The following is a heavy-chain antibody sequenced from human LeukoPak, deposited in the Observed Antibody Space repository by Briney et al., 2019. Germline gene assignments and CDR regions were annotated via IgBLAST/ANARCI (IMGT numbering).Heavy chain of an antibody. CDR3: ARRGFLGYCSGGSCELAY. J-gene: IGHJ4*02. CDR2: INPNSGGT. V-gene: IGHV1-2*02. Sequence: ASVTVSCKASGYTFTGYYMHWVRQAPGQGLEWMGWINPNSGGTNYAQKFQGRVTMTRDTSISTAYMELSRLRSDDTAVYYCARRGFLGYCSGGSCELAYWGQGTLVTVSS. CDR1: GYTFTGYY. D-gene: IGHD2-15*01.